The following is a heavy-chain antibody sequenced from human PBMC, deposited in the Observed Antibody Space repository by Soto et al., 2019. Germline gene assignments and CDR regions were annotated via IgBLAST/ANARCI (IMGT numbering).Heavy chain of an antibody. D-gene: IGHD3-22*01. CDR3: ARDLYYYDSSGWHCFDY. V-gene: IGHV4-4*02. CDR2: IYHSGST. CDR1: GGSISSSNW. J-gene: IGHJ4*02. Sequence: SETLSLTCAVSGGSISSSNWWSWVRQPPGKGLEWIGEIYHSGSTNYNPSLKSRVTISVDKSKNQFSLKLSSVTAADTAVYYCARDLYYYDSSGWHCFDYWGQGTLVTVSS.